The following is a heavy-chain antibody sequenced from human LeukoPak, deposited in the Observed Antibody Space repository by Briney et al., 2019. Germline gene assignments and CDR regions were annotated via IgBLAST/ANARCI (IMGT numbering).Heavy chain of an antibody. J-gene: IGHJ4*02. V-gene: IGHV3-48*01. CDR3: VSLGYSSSSVRY. CDR2: ISSSSSII. D-gene: IGHD6-6*01. CDR1: GFTFSSYS. Sequence: GGSLRLSCAASGFTFSSYSMNWVRQAPGKGLEWVSYISSSSSIIYYADSVKGRFTISRDNAKNSLYLQMNSLRAEDTAVYFCVSLGYSSSSVRYWGQGTLVTVSS.